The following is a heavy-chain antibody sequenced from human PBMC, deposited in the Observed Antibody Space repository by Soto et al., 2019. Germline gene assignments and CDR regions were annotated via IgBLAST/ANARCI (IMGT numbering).Heavy chain of an antibody. J-gene: IGHJ3*01. CDR3: ARDPITTRGDAFEL. CDR2: IIPIPDIT. Sequence: QVQLVQSGAEVRKPGSSVKVSCKAPGGTFSTYIISWVRQAPGQGLEWMGRIIPIPDITNYAQKFQGRVTITADRSTRTAYMELTSLKSEDKAVYYCARDPITTRGDAFELWGQGTLVTVSS. V-gene: IGHV1-69*08. D-gene: IGHD3-3*01. CDR1: GGTFSTYI.